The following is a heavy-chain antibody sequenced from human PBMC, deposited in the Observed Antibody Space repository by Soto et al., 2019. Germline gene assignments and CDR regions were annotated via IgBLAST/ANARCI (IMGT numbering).Heavy chain of an antibody. D-gene: IGHD2-15*01. CDR3: AKDDCSGGSCYSFIDY. CDR1: GFTFDDYA. CDR2: ISWNSGSI. J-gene: IGHJ4*02. Sequence: PGGSLRLSCAASGFTFDDYAMHWVRQAPGKGLEWVSGISWNSGSIGYADSVKGRFTISRDNAKNSLYLQMNSLRAEDTALYYCAKDDCSGGSCYSFIDYWGQGTLVTVSS. V-gene: IGHV3-9*01.